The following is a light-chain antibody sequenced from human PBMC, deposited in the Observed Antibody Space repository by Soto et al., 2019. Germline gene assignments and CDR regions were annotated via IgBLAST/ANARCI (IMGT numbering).Light chain of an antibody. J-gene: IGKJ4*01. Sequence: DIQMTQSPSSVSASVGDRVIITCRASQDLSRWLAWYQQKAGKAPQLLIYATSTLQRGVPSRFSGSGSGTEFTLTISSLQPEDFATYYCQQANSFPHTLGGGTRVDIK. V-gene: IGKV1-12*01. CDR1: QDLSRW. CDR3: QQANSFPHT. CDR2: ATS.